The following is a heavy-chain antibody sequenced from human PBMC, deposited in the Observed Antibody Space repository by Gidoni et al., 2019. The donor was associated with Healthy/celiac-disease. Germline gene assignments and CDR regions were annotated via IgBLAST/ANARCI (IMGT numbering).Heavy chain of an antibody. CDR3: ARDRSSSWLRSYYYYYYMDV. J-gene: IGHJ6*03. CDR1: GFTFSSYG. Sequence: QVQLVESGGGVVQPGRSLRLSCAASGFTFSSYGMPWVRQAPGKGLEWVAVIWYDGSNKYYADSVKGRFTISRDNSKNTLYLQMNSLRAEDTAVYYCARDRSSSWLRSYYYYYYMDVWGKGTTVTVSS. CDR2: IWYDGSNK. V-gene: IGHV3-33*01. D-gene: IGHD6-13*01.